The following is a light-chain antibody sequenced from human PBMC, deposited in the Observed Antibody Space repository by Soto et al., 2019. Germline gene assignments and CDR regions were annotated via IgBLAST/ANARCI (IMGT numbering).Light chain of an antibody. J-gene: IGLJ3*02. CDR1: NSNIGSNA. Sequence: QSVLTQSPSVSGAPRQSVNISCSGNNSNIGSNAVHWYQQLPGKAPKLLMYYNDMLPSGVSDRFSGSKSGTSASLAISGLQSEDEGDYYCVTWDDRLTAWVFGSGTKLTVL. CDR3: VTWDDRLTAWV. CDR2: YND. V-gene: IGLV1-36*01.